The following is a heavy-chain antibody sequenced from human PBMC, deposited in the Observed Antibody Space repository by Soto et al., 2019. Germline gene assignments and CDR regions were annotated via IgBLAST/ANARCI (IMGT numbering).Heavy chain of an antibody. V-gene: IGHV1-3*01. CDR3: ARDADYDILTGYYNPYLDY. J-gene: IGHJ4*02. CDR1: GYTFTSYA. Sequence: ASVKVSCKASGYTFTSYAMHWVRQAPGQRLEWMGWINAGNGNTKYSQKFQGRVTITRDTSASTAYMELSSLRSEDTAVYYCARDADYDILTGYYNPYLDYWGQGTLVTVYS. CDR2: INAGNGNT. D-gene: IGHD3-9*01.